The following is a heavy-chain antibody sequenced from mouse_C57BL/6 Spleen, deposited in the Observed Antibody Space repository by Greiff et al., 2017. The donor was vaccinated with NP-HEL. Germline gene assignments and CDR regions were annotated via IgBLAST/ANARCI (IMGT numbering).Heavy chain of an antibody. J-gene: IGHJ4*01. V-gene: IGHV1-82*01. CDR1: GYAFSSSW. CDR3: AREGGNSFYYAMDY. D-gene: IGHD2-1*01. Sequence: QVQLKQSGPELVKPGASVKISCKASGYAFSSSWMNWVKQRPGKGLEWIGRIYPGDGDTNYNGKFKSKATLTADKSSSTAYMQLSSLTSEDSAVYFCAREGGNSFYYAMDYWGQGTSVTVSS. CDR2: IYPGDGDT.